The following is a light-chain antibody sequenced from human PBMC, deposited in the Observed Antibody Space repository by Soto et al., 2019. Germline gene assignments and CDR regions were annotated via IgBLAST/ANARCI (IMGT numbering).Light chain of an antibody. CDR1: QSVSNNY. CDR2: GAS. J-gene: IGKJ1*01. V-gene: IGKV3-20*01. Sequence: ANQSRAPGESRSLWSRATQSVSNNYLAWYQQKPGQAPRLLIYGASNRATGIPDRFSGSGSGKDFSLTISRLEPEDFAVYYCQQYGSLGTFGQGTKVDIK. CDR3: QQYGSLGT.